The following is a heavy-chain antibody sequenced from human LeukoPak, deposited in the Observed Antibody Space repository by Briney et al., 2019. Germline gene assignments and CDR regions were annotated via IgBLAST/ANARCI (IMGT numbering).Heavy chain of an antibody. J-gene: IGHJ4*02. CDR1: GFTFCSYS. D-gene: IGHD3-22*01. CDR2: ISSSSSYI. V-gene: IGHV3-21*01. Sequence: GGSLRLSCAASGFTFCSYSMNWVRQAPGKGLEWVSSISSSSSYIYYADSVKGRFTISRDNAKNSLYLQMNSLRAEDTAVYYCARGYYDSSGYAGYWGQGTLVTVSS. CDR3: ARGYYDSSGYAGY.